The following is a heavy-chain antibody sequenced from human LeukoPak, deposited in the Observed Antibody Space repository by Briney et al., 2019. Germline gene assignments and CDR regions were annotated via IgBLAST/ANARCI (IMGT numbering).Heavy chain of an antibody. V-gene: IGHV3-33*01. CDR2: IWYGGSNK. CDR1: GFTFSSYG. J-gene: IGHJ4*02. Sequence: GRSLRLSCAASGFTFSSYGMHWVRQAPGKGLEWVAVIWYGGSNKYHADSVKGRFTISRDNSKNTLYLQMNRLRAEDTAVYYCARSDLYEPLDYWGQGNLVTVSS. D-gene: IGHD1-14*01. CDR3: ARSDLYEPLDY.